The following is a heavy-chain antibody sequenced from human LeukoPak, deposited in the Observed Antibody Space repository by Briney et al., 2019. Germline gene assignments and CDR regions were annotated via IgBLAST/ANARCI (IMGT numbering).Heavy chain of an antibody. J-gene: IGHJ4*02. D-gene: IGHD7-27*01. CDR1: LFTLSSYA. CDR2: ISGSGGRT. V-gene: IGHV3-23*01. CDR3: AKGRTGEGYFDY. Sequence: PGGSLRHSCAASLFTLSSYAMSWVRQAPGKGLEWVSPISGSGGRTHYADSVRGRFTISRDNSQNTLYLQMKTLRDEDTAVYYCAKGRTGEGYFDYWGQGTLVIVSS.